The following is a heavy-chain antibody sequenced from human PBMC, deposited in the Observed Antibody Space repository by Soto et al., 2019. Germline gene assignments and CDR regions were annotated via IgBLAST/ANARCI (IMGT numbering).Heavy chain of an antibody. V-gene: IGHV3-21*01. CDR3: EREGYRISSGRGWFGT. Sequence: GGSLRLSCADSGFTFSSYSMNWVRQAPGKGLEWVSSISSSGSYIDYADSVKGRFTISRDNAKKSLYLQMNSLRAEDTAVYYCEREGYRISSGRGWFGTWGQGTLVTVSS. CDR2: ISSSGSYI. J-gene: IGHJ5*02. D-gene: IGHD5-12*01. CDR1: GFTFSSYS.